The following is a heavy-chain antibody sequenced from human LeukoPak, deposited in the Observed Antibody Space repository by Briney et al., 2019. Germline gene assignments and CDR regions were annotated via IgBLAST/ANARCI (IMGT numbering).Heavy chain of an antibody. CDR2: INHSGST. Sequence: SETLSLTCTVSGGSISSYYWSWIRQPPGKGLEWIGEINHSGSTNYNPSLKSRVTISVDTSKNQFSLKLSSVTAADTAVYYCARGRRSDYWGQGTLVTVSS. J-gene: IGHJ4*02. V-gene: IGHV4-34*01. CDR1: GGSISSYY. CDR3: ARGRRSDY. D-gene: IGHD1-14*01.